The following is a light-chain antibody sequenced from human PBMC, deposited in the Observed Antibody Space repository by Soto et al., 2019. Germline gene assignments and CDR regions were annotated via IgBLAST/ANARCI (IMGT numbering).Light chain of an antibody. Sequence: DIQMTQSPSTLSASVGDRVTITCRASQSIGSWLAWYQQKPGKAPKLLIYDASSLESGVPSSFSGSGSGTEFTLTISSLQPDDFATYYCQQYDSYSLSFGGGTKVEIK. CDR1: QSIGSW. CDR2: DAS. CDR3: QQYDSYSLS. V-gene: IGKV1-5*01. J-gene: IGKJ4*01.